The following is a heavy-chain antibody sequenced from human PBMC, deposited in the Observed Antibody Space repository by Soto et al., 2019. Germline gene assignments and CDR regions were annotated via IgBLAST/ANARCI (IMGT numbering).Heavy chain of an antibody. D-gene: IGHD3-16*01. CDR1: GFTFSSYG. CDR3: ARDRDYVWRVVDFYYYGMDV. CDR2: IWYDGSNK. J-gene: IGHJ6*01. Sequence: QVQLVESGGGVVQPGRSLRLSCAASGFTFSSYGMHWVRQAPGKGLEWVAVIWYDGSNKYYEDSVKGRFTISRDNSKNTLYLQMNSLRAEDTAVYYCARDRDYVWRVVDFYYYGMDVWGQGTTVTVAS. V-gene: IGHV3-33*01.